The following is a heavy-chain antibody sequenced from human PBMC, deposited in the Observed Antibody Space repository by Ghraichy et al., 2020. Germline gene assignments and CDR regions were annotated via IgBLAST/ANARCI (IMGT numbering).Heavy chain of an antibody. Sequence: SVKVSCKASGGTFSSYAISWVRQAPGQGLEWMGGIIPIFGTANYAQKFQGRVTITADKSTSTAYMELSSLRSEDTAVYYCVRGAGATDYFDYWGQGTLVTVSS. CDR3: VRGAGATDYFDY. CDR1: GGTFSSYA. V-gene: IGHV1-69*06. D-gene: IGHD1-26*01. CDR2: IIPIFGTA. J-gene: IGHJ4*02.